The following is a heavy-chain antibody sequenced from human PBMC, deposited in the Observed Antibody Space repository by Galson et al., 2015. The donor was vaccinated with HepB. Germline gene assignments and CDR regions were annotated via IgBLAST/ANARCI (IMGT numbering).Heavy chain of an antibody. CDR1: GFRCNDYT. D-gene: IGHD2-15*01. J-gene: IGHJ6*02. Sequence: LRLSCAVSGFRCNDYTMHWVRQVPGKGLEWVSYINSDAGDSTTYYADSVRGRFTISRDNSKNSLYLQMDSLRTEDTALYYCAKDRRSHWGYGMDVWGQGTAVTVSS. V-gene: IGHV3-43*01. CDR2: INSDAGDSTT. CDR3: AKDRRSHWGYGMDV.